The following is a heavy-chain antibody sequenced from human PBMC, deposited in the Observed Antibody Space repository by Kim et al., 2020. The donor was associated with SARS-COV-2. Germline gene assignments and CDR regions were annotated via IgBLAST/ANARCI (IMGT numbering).Heavy chain of an antibody. CDR3: ARGHTPQSRRSYYYYGMDV. D-gene: IGHD2-2*02. CDR2: INPSGGST. Sequence: ASVKVSCKASGYTFTSYYMHWVRQAPGQGLEWMGIINPSGGSTSYAQKFQGRGTMTRDTSTSTVYMELSSLRSEDTAVYYCARGHTPQSRRSYYYYGMDVWGQGTTVTVS. CDR1: GYTFTSYY. V-gene: IGHV1-46*01. J-gene: IGHJ6*02.